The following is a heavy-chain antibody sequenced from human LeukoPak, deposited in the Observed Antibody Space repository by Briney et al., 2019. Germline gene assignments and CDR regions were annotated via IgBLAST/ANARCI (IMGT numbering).Heavy chain of an antibody. CDR1: GGSISSSSYY. D-gene: IGHD3-10*01. V-gene: IGHV4-39*01. CDR3: QLWFGELLWDRIDY. Sequence: SETLSLTCTVSGGSISSSSYYWGWIRQPPGKGLEWIGSIYYSGSTYYNPSLKSRVTMSVDTSKNQFSLKLSSVTAADTAVYYCQLWFGELLWDRIDYWGQGTLVTVSS. CDR2: IYYSGST. J-gene: IGHJ4*02.